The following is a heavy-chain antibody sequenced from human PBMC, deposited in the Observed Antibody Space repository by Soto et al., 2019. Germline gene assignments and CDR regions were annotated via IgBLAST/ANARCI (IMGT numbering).Heavy chain of an antibody. CDR3: ARVGSQVEKKLSRIPVAGTQSYYSYYGRDV. J-gene: IGHJ6*02. CDR1: GYTFTSYG. V-gene: IGHV1-18*04. D-gene: IGHD6-19*01. CDR2: ISAYNGNT. Sequence: ASVKVSCKASGYTFTSYGISWVRQAPGQGLEWMGWISAYNGNTNYAQKLQGRVTMTTDTSTSTAYMELRSLRSDDTAVYYCARVGSQVEKKLSRIPVAGTQSYYSYYGRDVWG.